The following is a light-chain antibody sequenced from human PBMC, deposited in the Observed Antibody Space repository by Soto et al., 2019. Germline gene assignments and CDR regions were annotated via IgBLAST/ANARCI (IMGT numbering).Light chain of an antibody. CDR1: QGSGNN. CDR3: LQHHTYPYT. V-gene: IGKV1-17*01. CDR2: AAS. Sequence: DIQMTQSPSSLSATVGDRVTITCRASQGSGNNLGWFQQKLGRAPKRLIYAASSLEGGVPLRFSGSGSGTEFTLTISGLQPEDFATYYCLQHHTYPYTFGQGTKLEIK. J-gene: IGKJ2*01.